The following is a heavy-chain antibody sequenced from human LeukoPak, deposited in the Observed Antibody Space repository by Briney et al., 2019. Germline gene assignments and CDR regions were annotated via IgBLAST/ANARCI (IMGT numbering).Heavy chain of an antibody. CDR3: ARDRGAYYYDSSGPPGLTDY. J-gene: IGHJ4*02. D-gene: IGHD3-22*01. CDR2: IYHSGST. CDR1: GGSISSSNW. V-gene: IGHV4-4*03. Sequence: PGTLSLTCAVSGGSISSSNWWSWVRQPPGKGLEWIGEIYHSGSTNYNPSLKSRVTISVDKSKNQFSLKLSSVTAADTAVYYCARDRGAYYYDSSGPPGLTDYWGQGTLVTVSS.